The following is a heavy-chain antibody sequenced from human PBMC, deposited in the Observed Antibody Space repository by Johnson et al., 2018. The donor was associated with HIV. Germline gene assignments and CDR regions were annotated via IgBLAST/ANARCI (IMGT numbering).Heavy chain of an antibody. D-gene: IGHD3-16*01. CDR2: ISYDGSNK. V-gene: IGHV3-30-3*01. CDR1: GFTFSSYA. J-gene: IGHJ3*02. CDR3: AKDNPRLGGAFDI. Sequence: VQLVESGGGVVQPGRSLRLSCAASGFTFSSYAMHWVRQAPGKGLEWVAVISYDGSNKYYADSVKGRFTISRDNSKNTLYLQMNSLRAEATAVYYCAKDNPRLGGAFDIWGQGTMVTVSS.